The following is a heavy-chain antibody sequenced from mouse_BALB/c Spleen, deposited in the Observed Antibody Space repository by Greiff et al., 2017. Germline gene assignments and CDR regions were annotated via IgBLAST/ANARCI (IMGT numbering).Heavy chain of an antibody. Sequence: EVQVVESGGGLVKPGGSLKLSCAASGFAFSSYDMSWVRQTPEKRLEWVAYISSGGGSTYYPDTVKGRFTISRDNAKNTLYLQMSSLKSEDTAMYYCARRGDGPSWFAYWGQGTLVTVSA. CDR2: ISSGGGST. CDR3: ARRGDGPSWFAY. V-gene: IGHV5-12-1*01. J-gene: IGHJ3*01. CDR1: GFAFSSYD.